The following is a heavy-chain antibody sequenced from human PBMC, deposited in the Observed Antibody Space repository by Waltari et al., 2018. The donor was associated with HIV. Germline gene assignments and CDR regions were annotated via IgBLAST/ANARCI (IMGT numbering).Heavy chain of an antibody. CDR2: IRSKSDGGTT. J-gene: IGHJ4*02. CDR1: GITFKNAW. CDR3: TTFEMGSTRNY. D-gene: IGHD1-26*01. V-gene: IGHV3-15*01. Sequence: DVQLVESGGGLVKPGGSLRLSCAVSGITFKNAWLSWVRQGPGKGPQWLGHIRSKSDGGTTDYAAPGGGRVTISTDDLNNTMSLEMKSVKVEDTGVYYCTTFEMGSTRNYWGQGTLVTVSS.